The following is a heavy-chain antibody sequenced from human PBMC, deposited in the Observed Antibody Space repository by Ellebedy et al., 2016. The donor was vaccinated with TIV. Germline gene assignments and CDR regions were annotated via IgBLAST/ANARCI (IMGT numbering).Heavy chain of an antibody. CDR1: GGSVSSTRYY. CDR3: SRTDPWQPIDD. J-gene: IGHJ4*02. V-gene: IGHV4-39*01. CDR2: VNYSGSP. Sequence: MPSETLSLTCSVSGGSVSSTRYYWAWLRQPPGKGLEYIGSVNYSGSPYYNPSFKSRVTLSADTSKNQFSLNLRTVTAADTAVYDCSRTDPWQPIDDWGQGILVSVSS. D-gene: IGHD2-21*02.